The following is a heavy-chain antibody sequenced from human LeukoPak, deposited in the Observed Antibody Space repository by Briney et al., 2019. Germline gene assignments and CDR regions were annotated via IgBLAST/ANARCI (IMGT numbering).Heavy chain of an antibody. CDR2: INHSGST. Sequence: SETLSLPCAVYGGSFSGYYWSWIRQPPGKGLEWIGEINHSGSTNYNPSLKSRVTISVDTSKNQFSLKLSSVTAADTAVYYCARAKLKNNWFDPWGQGTLVTVSS. D-gene: IGHD5-24*01. V-gene: IGHV4-34*01. CDR1: GGSFSGYY. CDR3: ARAKLKNNWFDP. J-gene: IGHJ5*02.